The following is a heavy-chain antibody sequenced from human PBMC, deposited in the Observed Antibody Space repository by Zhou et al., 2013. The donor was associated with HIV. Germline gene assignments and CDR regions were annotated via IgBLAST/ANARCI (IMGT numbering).Heavy chain of an antibody. CDR3: ASQLVRSYFDY. CDR2: IYYSGGT. V-gene: IGHV4-39*07. CDR1: GGSISSSSHY. J-gene: IGHJ4*02. Sequence: QVQLQESGPGLVKPSETLSLTCTVSGGSISSSSHYWGWIRQPPGKGLEWIGSIYYSGGTYSNPSLKSRVTISVDTSKNQFSLRLSSVTAADTAVYYCASQLVRSYFDYWGREPWSPSPQ.